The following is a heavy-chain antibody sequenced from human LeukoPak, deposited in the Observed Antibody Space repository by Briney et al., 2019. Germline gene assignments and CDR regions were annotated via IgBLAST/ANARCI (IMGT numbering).Heavy chain of an antibody. Sequence: PGGSLRLSCAASGFTFSSYAMSWVRQAPGKGLEWVSVIYSGGSTYYADSVKGRFTISRDNSKNTLYLQMNSLRAEDTAVYYCARDIGGGYDYWGQGTLVTVSS. CDR1: GFTFSSYA. J-gene: IGHJ4*02. D-gene: IGHD3-16*01. V-gene: IGHV3-53*01. CDR3: ARDIGGGYDY. CDR2: IYSGGST.